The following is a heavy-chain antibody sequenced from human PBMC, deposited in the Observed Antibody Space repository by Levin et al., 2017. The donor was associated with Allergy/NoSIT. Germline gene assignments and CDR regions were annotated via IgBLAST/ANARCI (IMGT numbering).Heavy chain of an antibody. CDR2: LNPDSGGT. Sequence: ASVKVSCKASGYTFTGYYIHWVRQAPGQGLEWMGWLNPDSGGTDYAQNFQGRVTMTRDTSISTAYMELNRLRSDDTAVYYCARDRGCVCGGGSCYCPRDYDYGMDVWGQGTTVTVSS. CDR1: GYTFTGYY. D-gene: IGHD2-15*01. V-gene: IGHV1-2*02. CDR3: ARDRGCVCGGGSCYCPRDYDYGMDV. J-gene: IGHJ6*02.